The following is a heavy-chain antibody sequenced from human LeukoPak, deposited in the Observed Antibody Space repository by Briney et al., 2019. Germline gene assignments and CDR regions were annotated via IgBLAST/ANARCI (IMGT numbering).Heavy chain of an antibody. CDR1: GCSFPSYW. J-gene: IGHJ5*02. Sequence: GESLKISCKVSGCSFPSYWITWVRQVPGKGLEWMGRIAPSDSYTNYNPSFEGHVTMSVEKSITTVYLQWSSLKASDTAMYYCVRQPPGVYDTTQNWFDPWGQGTLVTVSS. CDR2: IAPSDSYT. CDR3: VRQPPGVYDTTQNWFDP. V-gene: IGHV5-10-1*01. D-gene: IGHD3-22*01.